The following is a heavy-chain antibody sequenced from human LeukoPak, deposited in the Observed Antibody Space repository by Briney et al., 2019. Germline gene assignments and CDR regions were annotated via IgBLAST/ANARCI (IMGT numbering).Heavy chain of an antibody. CDR1: GYSFTSYW. CDR3: ARRYSSSWYGYYFDY. J-gene: IGHJ4*02. D-gene: IGHD6-13*01. V-gene: IGHV5-51*03. CDR2: IYPGDSDT. Sequence: PGESQKISCKGSGYSFTSYWIGWVRQMPGKGLEWMGIIYPGDSDTRYSPSFQGQVTISADKSISTAYLQWSSLKASDTAMYYCARRYSSSWYGYYFDYWGQGTLVTVSS.